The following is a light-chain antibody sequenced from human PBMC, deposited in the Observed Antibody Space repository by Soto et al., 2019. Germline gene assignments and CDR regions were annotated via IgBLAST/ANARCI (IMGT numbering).Light chain of an antibody. J-gene: IGLJ1*01. CDR1: SSDVGSYNR. V-gene: IGLV2-18*02. CDR3: NSYTSSNTDV. CDR2: EVS. Sequence: QSALTQPPSVSGSPGQSVTISCTGTSSDVGSYNRVSWYQQPPGTAPKLMIYEVSNRPSGVPDRFSGSKSGNTASLTISGLQPEDEADYYCNSYTSSNTDVFGTGTQLTVL.